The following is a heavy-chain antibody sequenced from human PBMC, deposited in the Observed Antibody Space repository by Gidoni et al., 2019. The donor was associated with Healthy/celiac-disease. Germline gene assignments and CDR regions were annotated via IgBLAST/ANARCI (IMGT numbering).Heavy chain of an antibody. D-gene: IGHD3-22*01. V-gene: IGHV5-10-1*01. Sequence: EVQLVQSGAEVKKPGESLRISCKGSGYSFTSYWISWVRQMPGKGLEWMGRSDPSDSYTNYSPSFQGHVTISADKSISTAYLQWSSLKASDTAMDYCASSAITMIVVVNAFDIWGQGTMVTVSS. CDR2: SDPSDSYT. J-gene: IGHJ3*02. CDR1: GYSFTSYW. CDR3: ASSAITMIVVVNAFDI.